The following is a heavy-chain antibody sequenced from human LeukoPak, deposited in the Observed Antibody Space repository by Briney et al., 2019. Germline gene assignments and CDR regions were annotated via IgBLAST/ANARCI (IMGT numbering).Heavy chain of an antibody. D-gene: IGHD6-19*01. Sequence: NPSETLSLTCSVSSGSISTNYWSWIRQPPGKGLEWIGYIYFRGSATYNPSLGGRVTMSIDTSKNQFSLRLTSVTAADTAVYYCARPGSSGFRYWGQGTLVTVSS. J-gene: IGHJ4*02. CDR1: SGSISTNY. V-gene: IGHV4-59*12. CDR3: ARPGSSGFRY. CDR2: IYFRGSA.